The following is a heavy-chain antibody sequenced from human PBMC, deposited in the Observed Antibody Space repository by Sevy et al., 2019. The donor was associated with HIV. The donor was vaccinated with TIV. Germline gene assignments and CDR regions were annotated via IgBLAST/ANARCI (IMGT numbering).Heavy chain of an antibody. D-gene: IGHD5-18*01. J-gene: IGHJ4*02. CDR1: GFTVSSNY. Sequence: GGSLRLSCAASGFTVSSNYMSWVRQAPGKGLEWVSVIYSGGSTYYADSVKGRFTIARDNSKNTLYLQMNSLRAEDTAVYYCAMAADAAMVYFDYWGQGTPVSVSS. CDR3: AMAADAAMVYFDY. CDR2: IYSGGST. V-gene: IGHV3-53*01.